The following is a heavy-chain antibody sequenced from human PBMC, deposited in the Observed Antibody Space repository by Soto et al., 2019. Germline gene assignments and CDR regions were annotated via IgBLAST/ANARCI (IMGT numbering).Heavy chain of an antibody. CDR1: GYTFTSYG. J-gene: IGHJ5*02. V-gene: IGHV1-18*04. CDR3: ASDRPYYDFWSGFNWFDP. CDR2: ISAYNGNT. D-gene: IGHD3-3*01. Sequence: ASVKVSCKASGYTFTSYGISWVRQAPGQGLEWMGWISAYNGNTNYAQKLQGRVTMTTDTSTSTAYMELRSLRSDDTAVYYCASDRPYYDFWSGFNWFDPWGQGTLVTVSS.